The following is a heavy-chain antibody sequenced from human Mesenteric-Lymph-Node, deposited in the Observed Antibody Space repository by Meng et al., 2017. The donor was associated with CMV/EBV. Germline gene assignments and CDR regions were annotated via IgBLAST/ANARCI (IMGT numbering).Heavy chain of an antibody. J-gene: IGHJ5*02. CDR1: GGTFSSYT. Sequence: QVQLVHSGAEVKKPGPSVKVSCKASGGTFSSYTISWVRQAPGQGLEWMGRIIPILGIANYAQKFQGRATITADKSTGTAYMELSSLRSEDTAVYYCAGGIAAAGSRWFDPWGQGTLVTVSS. D-gene: IGHD6-13*01. CDR3: AGGIAAAGSRWFDP. V-gene: IGHV1-69*02. CDR2: IIPILGIA.